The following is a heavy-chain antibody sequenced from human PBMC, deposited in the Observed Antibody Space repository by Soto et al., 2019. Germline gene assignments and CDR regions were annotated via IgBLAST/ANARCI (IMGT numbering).Heavy chain of an antibody. V-gene: IGHV3-23*01. D-gene: IGHD3-3*01. CDR1: GFTFDSYA. CDR2: ISGSADGT. J-gene: IGHJ3*01. Sequence: EVKLLESGGGLAQPGGSLRLSCVGSGFTFDSYAISWVRQAPGERLQWIAAISGSADGTDYAHSVRGRFTISRDNAKKAVNLQMDSMRVEDTAVYFCAKDTVGGYSFWSGYYSGGIDVWGQGTLVTVS. CDR3: AKDTVGGYSFWSGYYSGGIDV.